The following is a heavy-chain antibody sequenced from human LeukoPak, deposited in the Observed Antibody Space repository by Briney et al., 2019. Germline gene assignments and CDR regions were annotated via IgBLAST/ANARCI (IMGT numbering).Heavy chain of an antibody. CDR2: IYPRDSDT. CDR1: GYTFTSYW. V-gene: IGHV5-51*01. Sequence: GESLKISCEASGYTFTSYWIGWVRQMPGKGLEWMGIIYPRDSDTRYSPSFQGQVTISADKSINTAYLQWSSLKASDTAMYYCARLGSGSSGWSDYWGQGTLVTVSS. J-gene: IGHJ4*02. D-gene: IGHD6-19*01. CDR3: ARLGSGSSGWSDY.